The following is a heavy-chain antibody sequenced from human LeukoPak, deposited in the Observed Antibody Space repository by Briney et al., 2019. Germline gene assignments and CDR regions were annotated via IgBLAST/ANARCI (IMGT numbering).Heavy chain of an antibody. Sequence: GESLKISXKGSGYSFSSYWIGWVRQMPGKGLEWTGIIYPGDSDTRYSPSFQGQVTISADKSISTAYLQWSSLKASDTAMYYCASLATFGGVIAPKHAFDIWGQGTMVTVSS. CDR1: GYSFSSYW. CDR3: ASLATFGGVIAPKHAFDI. D-gene: IGHD3-16*02. V-gene: IGHV5-51*01. CDR2: IYPGDSDT. J-gene: IGHJ3*02.